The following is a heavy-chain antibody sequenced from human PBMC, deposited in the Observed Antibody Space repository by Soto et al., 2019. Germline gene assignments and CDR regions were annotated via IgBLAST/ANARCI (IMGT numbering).Heavy chain of an antibody. J-gene: IGHJ6*02. CDR2: IYPGDSDT. V-gene: IGHV5-51*01. Sequence: PGESLKISCKGSGYSFTSYWIGWVRQMPGKGLEWMGIIYPGDSDTRYSPSFQGQVTISADKSISTAYLQWSSLKASDTAMYYCARHDSSSWSSYYGMDVCRQGTTVTVSS. CDR1: GYSFTSYW. D-gene: IGHD6-13*01. CDR3: ARHDSSSWSSYYGMDV.